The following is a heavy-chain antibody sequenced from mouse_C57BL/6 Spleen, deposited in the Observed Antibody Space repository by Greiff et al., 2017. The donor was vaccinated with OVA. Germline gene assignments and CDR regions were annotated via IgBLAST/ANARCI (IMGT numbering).Heavy chain of an antibody. J-gene: IGHJ2*01. Sequence: QVQLQQPGAELVRPGSSVKLSCKASGYTFTSYWMHWVKQRPIQGLEWIGNIDPSDSVTHYNQKFKDKATLTVDKSSSTAYMQLSSLTSEDSAVYYCARDYSNYFDYWGQGTTLTVSS. CDR1: GYTFTSYW. CDR3: ARDYSNYFDY. D-gene: IGHD2-5*01. CDR2: IDPSDSVT. V-gene: IGHV1-52*01.